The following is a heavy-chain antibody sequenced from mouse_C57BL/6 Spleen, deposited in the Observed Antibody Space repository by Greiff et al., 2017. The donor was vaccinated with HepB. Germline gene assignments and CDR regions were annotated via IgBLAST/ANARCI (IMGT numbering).Heavy chain of an antibody. CDR1: GYTFTSYW. D-gene: IGHD2-4*01. J-gene: IGHJ3*01. V-gene: IGHV1-55*01. Sequence: VQLQQPGAELVKPGASVKMSCKASGYTFTSYWITWVKQRPGQGLEWIGDIYPGSGSTNYNEKFKSKATLTVDTSSSTAYMQLSSLTSEDSAVYDCARSGYDYDEGFAYWGQGTLVTVSA. CDR2: IYPGSGST. CDR3: ARSGYDYDEGFAY.